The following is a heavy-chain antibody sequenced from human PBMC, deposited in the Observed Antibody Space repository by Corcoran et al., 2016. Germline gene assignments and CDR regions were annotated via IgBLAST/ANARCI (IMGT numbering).Heavy chain of an antibody. CDR3: ARDSKLSGYSSSDYYYYGMDV. D-gene: IGHD6-6*01. J-gene: IGHJ6*02. CDR2: IYSGGST. Sequence: EVQLVESGGGLIQPGGSLRLSCAASGFTVSSNYMSWVRQAPGKGLEWVSVIYSGGSTYYADSVKGRFTISRDNSKNTLYLQMNSLRAEDTAVYYCARDSKLSGYSSSDYYYYGMDVWGQGTTVTVSS. CDR1: GFTVSSNY. V-gene: IGHV3-53*01.